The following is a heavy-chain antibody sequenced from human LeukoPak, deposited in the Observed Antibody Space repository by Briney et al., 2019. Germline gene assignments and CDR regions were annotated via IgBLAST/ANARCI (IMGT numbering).Heavy chain of an antibody. D-gene: IGHD2-2*01. Sequence: PGGSLRLSCAASGFSLSDYSMNWVRQAPGKGLEWVSYISSSGSPIYYADSLKGRFTISRDNSKNTLYLQMHSLRAEDTAVYYCAKESLRVVPSATFDYWGQGTLVTVSS. J-gene: IGHJ4*02. V-gene: IGHV3-48*04. CDR1: GFSLSDYS. CDR3: AKESLRVVPSATFDY. CDR2: ISSSGSPI.